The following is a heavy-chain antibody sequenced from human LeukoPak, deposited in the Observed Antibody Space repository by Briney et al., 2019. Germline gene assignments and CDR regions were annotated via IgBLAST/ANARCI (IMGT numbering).Heavy chain of an antibody. CDR2: ISAYNGNT. CDR3: ASHYDIVTGYYIPHFDY. J-gene: IGHJ4*02. CDR1: GYTFTSCG. Sequence: GGSVKVSCKASGYTFTSCGISWVRQAPGQGLEWMGWISAYNGNTNYAQKRPGRVTMTTDTTTSTAYMELRSLRSDDTAADYCASHYDIVTGYYIPHFDYWGQGTLVTVAS. V-gene: IGHV1-18*01. D-gene: IGHD3-9*01.